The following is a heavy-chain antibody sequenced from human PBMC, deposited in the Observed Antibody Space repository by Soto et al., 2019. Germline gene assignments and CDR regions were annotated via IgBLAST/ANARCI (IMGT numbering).Heavy chain of an antibody. D-gene: IGHD2-15*01. Sequence: GGSLSLSCAASGFTLGKSAMAWARHAPGQGLEWVGRVRSKADGGTIESAAPVKARFSISRDDSKNMLYLQMKSLKTEDAAVYYCAMCYIVGAEASAVFDYWGRGTLVTVSS. V-gene: IGHV3-15*01. CDR1: GFTLGKSA. CDR3: AMCYIVGAEASAVFDY. J-gene: IGHJ4*02. CDR2: VRSKADGGTI.